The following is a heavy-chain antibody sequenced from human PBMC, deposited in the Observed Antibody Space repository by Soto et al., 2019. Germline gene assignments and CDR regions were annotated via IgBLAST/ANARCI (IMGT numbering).Heavy chain of an antibody. V-gene: IGHV3-33*01. CDR2: ICPDGNDK. J-gene: IGHJ5*02. D-gene: IGHD2-8*01. CDR3: VRGSSCSNGVRYNLGWFGP. Sequence: GGSLRLSCTASGFTFSAFALHWVRQAPGKGLEWVAVICPDGNDKYYADSVKGRFTISSDSSKITLSLQMNSLSAEDTAVYYCVRGSSCSNGVRYNLGWFGPWGQGTPVTVSS. CDR1: GFTFSAFA.